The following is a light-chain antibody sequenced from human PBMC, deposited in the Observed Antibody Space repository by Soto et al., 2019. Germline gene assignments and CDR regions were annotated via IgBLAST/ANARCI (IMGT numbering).Light chain of an antibody. Sequence: DIQMTQSPSTLSASVGDRVNITCRASQSINNWLARNQQKSGKAPRLLIYQASRLESGVPSRFSGSGSGTEFTLTISSLQPDDFATYYCQKYNNYPGTFGQGTKVDIK. V-gene: IGKV1-5*03. CDR1: QSINNW. J-gene: IGKJ1*01. CDR2: QAS. CDR3: QKYNNYPGT.